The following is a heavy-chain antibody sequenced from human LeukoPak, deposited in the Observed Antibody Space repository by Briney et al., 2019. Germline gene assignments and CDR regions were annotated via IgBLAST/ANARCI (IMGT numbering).Heavy chain of an antibody. CDR3: AREDLEMATGWFHP. Sequence: SETLSLTCTVSGGSISRYDWRWIRQPAGQGLEWIGRIYTSGSANYNPSLKSRVTMSVDTSKNQFSLKLSSVTAADTAVYYCAREDLEMATGWFHPWRQGTLVTVSS. J-gene: IGHJ5*02. D-gene: IGHD5-24*01. CDR2: IYTSGSA. V-gene: IGHV4-4*07. CDR1: GGSISRYD.